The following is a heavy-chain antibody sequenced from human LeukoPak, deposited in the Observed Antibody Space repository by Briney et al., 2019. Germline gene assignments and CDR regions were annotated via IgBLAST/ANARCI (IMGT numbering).Heavy chain of an antibody. CDR3: TATVFGMVVLDH. D-gene: IGHD3-3*01. J-gene: IGHJ4*02. V-gene: IGHV3-49*03. CDR1: GFTFGDYA. CDR2: IRSRAYGGTI. Sequence: GGSLRLSCTASGFTFGDYAMSWFRQAPGKGLEWVGFIRSRAYGGTIEYAASVKGRFIISRDDSKSIAYLQMNSLKTEDTAVYYCTATVFGMVVLDHWGQGSLVTVSS.